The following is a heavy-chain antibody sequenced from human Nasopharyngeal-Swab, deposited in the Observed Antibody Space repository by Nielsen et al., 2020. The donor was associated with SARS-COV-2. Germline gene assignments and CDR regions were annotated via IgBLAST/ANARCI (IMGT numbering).Heavy chain of an antibody. J-gene: IGHJ6*03. V-gene: IGHV3-7*01. CDR1: GFTFSSYW. Sequence: GESLKISCAASGFTFSSYWMSWVRQAPGKGLEWVANIKQDGSEKYYVDSVKGRFTISRDNSKNTLYLHMNSLSAEDTAVYYCARVRGVAPRNYYYYMDVWGKGTTVTVSS. CDR3: ARVRGVAPRNYYYYMDV. CDR2: IKQDGSEK. D-gene: IGHD2-15*01.